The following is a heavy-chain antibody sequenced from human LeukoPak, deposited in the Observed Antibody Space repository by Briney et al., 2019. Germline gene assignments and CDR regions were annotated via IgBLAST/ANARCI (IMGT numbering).Heavy chain of an antibody. D-gene: IGHD1-26*01. CDR2: ISGSGGTT. CDR1: GFTFSSYA. V-gene: IGHV3-23*01. CDR3: VKGGSGSSNDY. J-gene: IGHJ4*02. Sequence: GGSLRLSCAASGFTFSSYAMRWVRQAPGKGLEGVSGISGSGGTTHYADSVKGRFTISRDNSKNTLFLQMDSLRAEDTAVYYCVKGGSGSSNDYWGQGTLVTVSS.